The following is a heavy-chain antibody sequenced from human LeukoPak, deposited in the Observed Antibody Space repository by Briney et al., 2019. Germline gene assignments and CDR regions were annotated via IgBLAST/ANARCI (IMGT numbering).Heavy chain of an antibody. Sequence: GESLKISCTGSGYTFSSYWIAWVRQMPGKGLEWMGIIYPGDSDTRYSPSFQGQVTILADKSISTAYLQWSRLKASDTAMYYCARGMYYYDSGSYAFDPWGQGTLVTVSS. D-gene: IGHD3-10*01. CDR2: IYPGDSDT. CDR1: GYTFSSYW. J-gene: IGHJ5*02. CDR3: ARGMYYYDSGSYAFDP. V-gene: IGHV5-51*01.